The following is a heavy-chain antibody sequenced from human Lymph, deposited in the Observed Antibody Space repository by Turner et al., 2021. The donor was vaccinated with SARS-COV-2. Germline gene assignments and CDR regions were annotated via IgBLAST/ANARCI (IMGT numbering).Heavy chain of an antibody. V-gene: IGHV3-53*02. CDR2: IYSGGTT. CDR3: ARDLGTYVMDV. CDR1: GIIVSRNY. D-gene: IGHD6-13*01. J-gene: IGHJ6*02. Sequence: EVQLVETGGGLIQPGGSLRLSCAASGIIVSRNYMNWVRQAPGNGLEWVSVIYSGGTTYYADSVKGRFTISRDNSKNTLYLQMNSLRVEDTSVYYCARDLGTYVMDVWGQGTTVTVSS.